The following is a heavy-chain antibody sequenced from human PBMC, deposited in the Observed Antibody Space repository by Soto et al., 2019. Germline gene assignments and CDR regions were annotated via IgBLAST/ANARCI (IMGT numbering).Heavy chain of an antibody. J-gene: IGHJ4*02. CDR3: AHRVDYIWGSYRYRQLGYFDY. Sequence: QITLKESGPTLVKPTQTLTLTCTFSGFSLSTSGVGVGWIRQPPGKALEWLALIYWDDDKRYSPSLKSRLTITKDTSKNQVVLTMTNMDPVDTATYYCAHRVDYIWGSYRYRQLGYFDYLGQGTMVTGSS. CDR2: IYWDDDK. D-gene: IGHD3-16*02. V-gene: IGHV2-5*02. CDR1: GFSLSTSGVG.